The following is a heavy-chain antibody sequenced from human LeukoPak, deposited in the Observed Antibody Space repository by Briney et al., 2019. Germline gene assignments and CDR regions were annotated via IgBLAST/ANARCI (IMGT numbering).Heavy chain of an antibody. Sequence: ASVKVSCKTSGYTFTNYDIYWVRQAPGQGLEWMGIINPSGGSTSYAQKFQGRVTMTRDMSTSTVYMELSSLRSEDTAVYYCARVLCSSTSCYALDYWGQGTLVTVSS. CDR3: ARVLCSSTSCYALDY. CDR1: GYTFTNYD. D-gene: IGHD2-2*01. V-gene: IGHV1-46*01. J-gene: IGHJ4*02. CDR2: INPSGGST.